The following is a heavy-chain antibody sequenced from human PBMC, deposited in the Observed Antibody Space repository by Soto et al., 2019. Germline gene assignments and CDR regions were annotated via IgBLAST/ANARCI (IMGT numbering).Heavy chain of an antibody. CDR2: ISYDGSNK. D-gene: IGHD1-26*01. CDR1: GFTFSSYA. Sequence: QVQLVESGGGVVQPGRSLRLSCAASGFTFSSYAMHWVRQAPGQGLEWVAVISYDGSNKYYADSVKGRFTISRDNSKNTLDLQMNSLRAEDTAVYYCARDYSGSYWGWFDPWGQGTLVTVSS. V-gene: IGHV3-30-3*01. J-gene: IGHJ5*02. CDR3: ARDYSGSYWGWFDP.